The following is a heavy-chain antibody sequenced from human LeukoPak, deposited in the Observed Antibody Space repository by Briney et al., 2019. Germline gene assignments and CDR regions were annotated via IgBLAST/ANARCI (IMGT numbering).Heavy chain of an antibody. Sequence: SETLSLTCTVSGGSISSYYWSWIRQPPGEGLEWIGYIYYSGSTNYNPSLKSRVTISVDTSKNQFSLRLSSVTAADTAVYYCARDARAGNFDYWGQGILVTVSS. D-gene: IGHD6-13*01. J-gene: IGHJ4*02. V-gene: IGHV4-59*01. CDR1: GGSISSYY. CDR3: ARDARAGNFDY. CDR2: IYYSGST.